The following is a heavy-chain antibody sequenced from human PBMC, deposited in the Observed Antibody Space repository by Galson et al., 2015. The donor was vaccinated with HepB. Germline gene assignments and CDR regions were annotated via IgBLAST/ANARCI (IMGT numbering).Heavy chain of an antibody. V-gene: IGHV3-73*01. CDR1: GFTFSSYA. J-gene: IGHJ4*02. D-gene: IGHD6-19*01. CDR2: IRSKNNNYAT. Sequence: SLRLSCAASGFTFSSYAIHWVRQASGKGPEWVGRIRSKNNNYATSYVPSLNGRFTITRDDSQNMAYLHMKGLKTEDTAVYYCTRLGHLSGYSSRWGQGTLFTVSS. CDR3: TRLGHLSGYSSR.